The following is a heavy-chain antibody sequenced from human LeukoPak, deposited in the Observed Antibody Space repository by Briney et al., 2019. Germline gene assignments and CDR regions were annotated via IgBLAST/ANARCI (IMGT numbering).Heavy chain of an antibody. CDR3: ANIVGATRDAFDI. V-gene: IGHV3-30*02. CDR2: IRHDGTDQ. Sequence: PGGSLRLSCVGSGFTFSVHWVRQVPGTGLEWLTFIRHDGTDQHYADSVRGRFTISRDNSKNTLYLQMNSLRAEDTAVYYCANIVGATRDAFDIWGQGTMVTVSS. CDR1: GFTFS. D-gene: IGHD1-26*01. J-gene: IGHJ3*02.